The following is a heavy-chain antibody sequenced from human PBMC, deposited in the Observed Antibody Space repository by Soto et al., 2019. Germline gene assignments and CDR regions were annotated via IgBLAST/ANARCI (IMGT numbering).Heavy chain of an antibody. Sequence: SETLSLTCAVYGGSFSGYLWSWIRQTPGKGLEWIGEISHSGSTDYNPSLKSRVTISEDTSKNQVSLKVSSVTAADTAVHYCGRLGATETTWGTDSWGQGSLVTVSS. J-gene: IGHJ4*02. CDR3: GRLGATETTWGTDS. D-gene: IGHD1-26*01. V-gene: IGHV4-34*01. CDR2: ISHSGST. CDR1: GGSFSGYL.